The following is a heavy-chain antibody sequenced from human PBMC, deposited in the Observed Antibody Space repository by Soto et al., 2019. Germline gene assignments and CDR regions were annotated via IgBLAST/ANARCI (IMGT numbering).Heavy chain of an antibody. CDR1: GGSISSYY. Sequence: QVQLQESGPGLVKPSETLSLTCTVSGGSISSYYWTWIRQPPGKGLEWIGDIYYSGSTNYNPSLKRRVTISVDTSKNQFSLKLSSVTAADTAVYYCARAGFWSGGSKAYYYYGMDVWGQGTTVTVSS. CDR2: IYYSGST. CDR3: ARAGFWSGGSKAYYYYGMDV. J-gene: IGHJ6*02. D-gene: IGHD3-3*01. V-gene: IGHV4-59*01.